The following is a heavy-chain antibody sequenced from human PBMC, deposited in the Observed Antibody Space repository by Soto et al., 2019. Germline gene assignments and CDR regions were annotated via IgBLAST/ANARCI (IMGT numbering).Heavy chain of an antibody. D-gene: IGHD3-16*02. CDR1: GDTFSSYA. J-gene: IGHJ4*02. Sequence: QVQLVQSGAEVKKPGSSVKVSCKASGDTFSSYAISWVRQAPGQGLEWMGGIIPIFGTANYEQKFQGRVTITADESTSTAYMERSSLRSEDTAVYYCARGIMITFGGVIATYYFDYWCQGTLVTVSS. CDR3: ARGIMITFGGVIATYYFDY. V-gene: IGHV1-69*01. CDR2: IIPIFGTA.